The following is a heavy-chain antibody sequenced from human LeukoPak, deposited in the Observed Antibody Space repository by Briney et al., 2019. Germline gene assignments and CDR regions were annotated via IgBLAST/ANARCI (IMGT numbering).Heavy chain of an antibody. CDR2: TYYRSKWYN. D-gene: IGHD4-23*01. CDR3: ARAMTTVVVGDAFDI. Sequence: SQTLSLTCGISGGSGSTNSAAWNWIRQSPSRGLEWLGRTYYRSKWYNDYAVSVKSRITINPDTSKNQFSLQLNSVTPDDTAVYYCARAMTTVVVGDAFDIWGQGTMVTVSS. CDR1: GGSGSTNSAA. J-gene: IGHJ3*02. V-gene: IGHV6-1*01.